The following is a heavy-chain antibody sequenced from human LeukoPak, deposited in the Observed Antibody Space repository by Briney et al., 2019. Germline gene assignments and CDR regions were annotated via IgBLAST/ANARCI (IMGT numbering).Heavy chain of an antibody. Sequence: ASVKVSCKASGGTFSSYAISWVRQAPGQGLEWMGGIIPIFGTANYAQKFQGRVTITADESTSTAYMELSSLRSEDTAVYYCARKRLGYCSGGSCPLDYWGQGTLVTDSS. V-gene: IGHV1-69*13. CDR1: GGTFSSYA. J-gene: IGHJ4*02. CDR3: ARKRLGYCSGGSCPLDY. CDR2: IIPIFGTA. D-gene: IGHD2-15*01.